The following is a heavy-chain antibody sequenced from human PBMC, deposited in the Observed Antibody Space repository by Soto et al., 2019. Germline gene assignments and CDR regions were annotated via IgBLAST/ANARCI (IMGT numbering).Heavy chain of an antibody. V-gene: IGHV5-10-1*01. Sequence: AESLKISCKGSGYVFTGYYISWVLQMPVKVLEWMGRIDPSDSYTNYSPSFQGHVTISADRSNSTAYLQWSSLKASDTAMYYCARNYGGGYPDYWGQGTLVTVSS. CDR3: ARNYGGGYPDY. CDR2: IDPSDSYT. D-gene: IGHD1-26*01. J-gene: IGHJ4*02. CDR1: GYVFTGYY.